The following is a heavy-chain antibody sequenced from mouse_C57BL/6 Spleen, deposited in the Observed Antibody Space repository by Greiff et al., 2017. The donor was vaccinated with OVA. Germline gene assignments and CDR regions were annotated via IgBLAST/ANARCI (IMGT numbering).Heavy chain of an antibody. D-gene: IGHD1-1*01. J-gene: IGHJ1*03. Sequence: EVQLVESGEGLVKPGGSLKLSCAASGFTFSSYAMSWVRQTPEKRLEWVAYISSGGDYIYYADTVKGRFTISRDNARNTLYLQMSSLKSEDTAMYYCTRDHYYGSSYWYFDVWGTGTTVTVSS. CDR2: ISSGGDYI. CDR3: TRDHYYGSSYWYFDV. V-gene: IGHV5-9-1*02. CDR1: GFTFSSYA.